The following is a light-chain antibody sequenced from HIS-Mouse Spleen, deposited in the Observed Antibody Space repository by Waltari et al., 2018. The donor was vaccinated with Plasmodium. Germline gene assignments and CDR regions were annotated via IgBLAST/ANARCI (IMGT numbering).Light chain of an antibody. J-gene: IGLJ3*02. Sequence: QSAPTQPASVSGSPGQSITISCTGTSSDVGGYNYVSWYQQHPGKAPKLMIYDDSNRTSGVSNRFSGSKSGNTASLTSSGLQAEDEADYYCSSYTSSSTRVFGGGTKLTVL. CDR1: SSDVGGYNY. V-gene: IGLV2-14*03. CDR2: DDS. CDR3: SSYTSSSTRV.